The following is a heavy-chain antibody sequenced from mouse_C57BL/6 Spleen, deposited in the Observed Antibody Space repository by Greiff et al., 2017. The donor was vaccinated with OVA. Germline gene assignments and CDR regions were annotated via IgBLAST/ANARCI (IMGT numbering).Heavy chain of an antibody. CDR3: ARDDAITTVVAPMDY. V-gene: IGHV5-4*01. CDR1: GFTFSSYA. J-gene: IGHJ4*01. D-gene: IGHD1-1*01. CDR2: ISDGGSYT. Sequence: EVKLVESGGGLVKPGGSLKLSCAASGFTFSSYAMSWVRQTPEKRLEWVATISDGGSYTYYPDNVKGRFTISRDNAKNNLYLQMSHLKSEDTAMYYCARDDAITTVVAPMDYWGQGTSVTVSS.